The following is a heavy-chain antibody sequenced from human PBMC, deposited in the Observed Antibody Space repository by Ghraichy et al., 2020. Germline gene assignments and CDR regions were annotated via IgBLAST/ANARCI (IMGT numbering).Heavy chain of an antibody. CDR2: ISRSSRYI. CDR3: AGNYLYYYAFDI. D-gene: IGHD5-24*01. J-gene: IGHJ6*02. CDR1: GFSFDSYA. Sequence: LSLPCAASGFSFDSYAMNWVRQAPGQGLEWVSSISRSSRYIYYADSVRGRFTISRDNDKNSLYLQMDSLRAEETAIYYCAGNYLYYYAFDIWGQGTTVTVSS. V-gene: IGHV3-21*06.